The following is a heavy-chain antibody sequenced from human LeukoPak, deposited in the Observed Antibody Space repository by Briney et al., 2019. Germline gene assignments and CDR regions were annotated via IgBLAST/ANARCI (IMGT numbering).Heavy chain of an antibody. CDR3: ARARIAVAGNAFDI. CDR2: IYHSGST. Sequence: PSGTLSLTCAVSGGSISSSNWWSWVRQPPGKRLEWIGEIYHSGSTNYNPSLKSRVTISVDKSKSQFSLKLSCVTAADTAVYYCARARIAVAGNAFDIWGQGTMVTVSS. V-gene: IGHV4-4*02. J-gene: IGHJ3*02. D-gene: IGHD6-19*01. CDR1: GGSISSSNW.